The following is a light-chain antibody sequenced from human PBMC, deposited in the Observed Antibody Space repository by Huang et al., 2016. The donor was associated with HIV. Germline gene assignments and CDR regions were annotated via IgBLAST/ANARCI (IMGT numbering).Light chain of an antibody. J-gene: IGKJ3*01. CDR2: DAA. V-gene: IGKV1-33*01. Sequence: DIQMTQSPSSLSASIGDRVTITCRASRHIYSYLNWYQHRPGKPPKLLIYDAANLEGGVPSRFSGSGSGRNFTLIISSLQPEDFATYYCQQYDSLPRTFGPGTKV. CDR3: QQYDSLPRT. CDR1: RHIYSY.